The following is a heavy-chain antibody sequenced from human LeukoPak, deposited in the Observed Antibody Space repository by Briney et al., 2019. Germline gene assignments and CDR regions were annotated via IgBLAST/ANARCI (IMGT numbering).Heavy chain of an antibody. CDR3: ARRYCSGGSCYSDNWFDL. V-gene: IGHV4-39*01. CDR2: IYYSGST. Sequence: SETLSLTCTVSGGSISSSSYYWGWIRQPPGTGLEWIGSIYYSGSTYYNPSLKSRVTISVDTSKNQFSLKLSSVTAADTAVYYCARRYCSGGSCYSDNWFDLWGQGTLVTVSS. J-gene: IGHJ5*02. D-gene: IGHD2-15*01. CDR1: GGSISSSSYY.